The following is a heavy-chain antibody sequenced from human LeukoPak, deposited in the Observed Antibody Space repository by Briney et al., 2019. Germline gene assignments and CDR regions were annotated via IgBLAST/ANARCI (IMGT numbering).Heavy chain of an antibody. V-gene: IGHV4-59*01. D-gene: IGHD6-13*01. Sequence: SETLSLTCTVSGGSISSYYWSWIRQPPGKGLEWFGYIYYSGSTNYNPSLKSRVAISVDTSKNQFSLKLSSVTAADTAVYYCAREGGYSSSWYTGAWFDPWGQGTLVTVSS. CDR1: GGSISSYY. CDR3: AREGGYSSSWYTGAWFDP. CDR2: IYYSGST. J-gene: IGHJ5*02.